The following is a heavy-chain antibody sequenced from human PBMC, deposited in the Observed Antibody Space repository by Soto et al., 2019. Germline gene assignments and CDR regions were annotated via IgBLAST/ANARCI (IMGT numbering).Heavy chain of an antibody. Sequence: TLSLTCTVSGGSISSGGYYWSWIRQHPGKGLEWIGYIYYSGSTYYNPSLKSRVTISVDTSKNQFSLKLSSATAADTAVYYCASYYGGNSFLWFDPWGQGTLVTVSS. CDR1: GGSISSGGYY. CDR2: IYYSGST. V-gene: IGHV4-31*03. J-gene: IGHJ5*02. D-gene: IGHD4-17*01. CDR3: ASYYGGNSFLWFDP.